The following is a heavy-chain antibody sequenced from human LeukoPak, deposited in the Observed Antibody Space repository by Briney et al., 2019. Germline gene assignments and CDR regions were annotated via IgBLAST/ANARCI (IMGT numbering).Heavy chain of an antibody. CDR2: IYHSGNA. CDR1: GYSISSGYY. J-gene: IGHJ4*02. D-gene: IGHD6-13*01. V-gene: IGHV4-38-2*01. Sequence: SETLSLTCSVSGYSISSGYYWGWIRQPPGKGLEWIGSIYHSGNAYYNPSLKSRVTISVDTSKNQFSLKLTSVTAADTAFYYCASRMATYPSSWDCWGQGTLVTVSS. CDR3: ASRMATYPSSWDC.